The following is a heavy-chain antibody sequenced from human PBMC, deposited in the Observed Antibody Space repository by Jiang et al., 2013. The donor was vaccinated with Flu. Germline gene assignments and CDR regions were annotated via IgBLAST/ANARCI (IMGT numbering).Heavy chain of an antibody. CDR2: IWHDGNRQ. CDR3: GRDFNDYGDYGIDH. CDR1: GFTFTTKG. Sequence: VQLLESGGGVVQPGRSLRLSCEASGFTFTTKGMHWVRQAPGKGLEWVAVIWHDGNRQYYADSVKGRFTISRDNSKNTLYLQMNSLRAEDSAVYYCGRDFNDYGDYGIDHWG. D-gene: IGHD4-17*01. V-gene: IGHV3-33*01. J-gene: IGHJ6*02.